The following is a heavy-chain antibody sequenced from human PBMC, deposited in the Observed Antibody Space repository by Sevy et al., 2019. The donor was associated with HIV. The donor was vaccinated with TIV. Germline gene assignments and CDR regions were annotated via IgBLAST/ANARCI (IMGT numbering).Heavy chain of an antibody. Sequence: GGSLRLSCAASGFAFSTFSMNWVRQAPGKGLEWVSYISDTSTTIYYADSVKGRFTISRDNSKNTLYLQMNSLRAEDTAVYYCARDRQGDLDYWGQGTLVTVSS. CDR2: ISDTSTTI. J-gene: IGHJ4*02. D-gene: IGHD2-21*01. CDR1: GFAFSTFS. CDR3: ARDRQGDLDY. V-gene: IGHV3-48*01.